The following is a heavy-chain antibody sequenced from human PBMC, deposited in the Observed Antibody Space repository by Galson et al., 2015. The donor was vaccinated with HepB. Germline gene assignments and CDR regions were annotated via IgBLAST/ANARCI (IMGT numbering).Heavy chain of an antibody. Sequence: SLRLSCAASGFTFSSYSMNWVRQAPGKGLEWVSSISSSSSYIYYADSVKGRFTISRDNAKNSLYLQMNSLRAEDTAVYYCARDFREQQLAWDGMDVWGQGTTVTVSS. D-gene: IGHD6-13*01. CDR1: GFTFSSYS. CDR3: ARDFREQQLAWDGMDV. CDR2: ISSSSSYI. J-gene: IGHJ6*02. V-gene: IGHV3-21*01.